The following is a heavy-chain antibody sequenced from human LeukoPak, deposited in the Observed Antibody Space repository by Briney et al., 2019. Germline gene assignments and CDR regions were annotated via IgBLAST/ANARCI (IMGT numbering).Heavy chain of an antibody. Sequence: ESGPTLVKPTQTLTLTCTFSGFLLSTSGVGVGWIRQPPGKALEWLALIYWNDDKRYSPSLKSRLTITKDTSKNQVVLTMTNMDPVDTATYYCAHSDTTTVKNNWFDPWGQGTLVTVSS. CDR3: AHSDTTTVKNNWFDP. D-gene: IGHD4-11*01. V-gene: IGHV2-5*01. CDR2: IYWNDDK. CDR1: GFLLSTSGVG. J-gene: IGHJ5*02.